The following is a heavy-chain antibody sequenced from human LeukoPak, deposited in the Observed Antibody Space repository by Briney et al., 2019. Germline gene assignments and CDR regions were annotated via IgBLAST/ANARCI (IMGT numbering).Heavy chain of an antibody. CDR2: ISRSGGTT. CDR1: XFTFXXYX. Sequence: SXFTFXXYXXSXGRQAPGKGVEGVSGISRSGGTTNYPDSVKRRFSISTDNSKSTLYLQMNSLRAEDTAVYYCARGSYYGYYYFDYWGQGTLVTVSS. CDR3: ARGSYYGYYYFDY. J-gene: IGHJ4*02. D-gene: IGHD1-26*01. V-gene: IGHV3-23*01.